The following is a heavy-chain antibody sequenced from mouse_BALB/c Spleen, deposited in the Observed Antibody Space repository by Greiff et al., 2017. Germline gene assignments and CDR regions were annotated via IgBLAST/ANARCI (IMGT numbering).Heavy chain of an antibody. CDR2: IDPANGNT. J-gene: IGHJ4*01. Sequence: VQLKESGAELVKPGASVKLSCTASGFNIKDTYMHWVKQRPEQGLEWIGRIDPANGNTKYDPKFQGKATITADTTSNTAYLQLSSLTSEDTAVYYCAGEDAMDYWGQGTAVTVSA. CDR1: GFNIKDTY. V-gene: IGHV14-3*02. CDR3: AGEDAMDY.